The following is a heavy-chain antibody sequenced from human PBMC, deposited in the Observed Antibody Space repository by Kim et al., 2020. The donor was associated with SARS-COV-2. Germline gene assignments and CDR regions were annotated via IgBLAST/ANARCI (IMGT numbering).Heavy chain of an antibody. Sequence: ASVKVSCKASGYTFTSYAMHWVRQAPGQRLEWMGWINAGNGNTKYSQKFQGRVTITRDTSASTAYMELSSLRSEDTAVYYCARVYDILTGDGYNWFDPWGQGTLVTVSS. D-gene: IGHD3-9*01. CDR1: GYTFTSYA. CDR3: ARVYDILTGDGYNWFDP. V-gene: IGHV1-3*01. J-gene: IGHJ5*02. CDR2: INAGNGNT.